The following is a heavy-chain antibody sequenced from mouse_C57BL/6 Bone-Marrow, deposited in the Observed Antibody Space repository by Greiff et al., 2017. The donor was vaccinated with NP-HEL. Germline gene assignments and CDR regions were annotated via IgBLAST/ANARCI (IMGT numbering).Heavy chain of an antibody. CDR3: ARRVVYFYYFDY. V-gene: IGHV1-72*01. J-gene: IGHJ2*01. CDR1: GYTFTSYW. CDR2: IDPNSGGT. Sequence: QVQLQQPGAELVKPGASVKLSCKASGYTFTSYWMHWVKQRPGRGLEWIGRIDPNSGGTKYNEKFKSKATLTVDKPSSPAYMQLSSLTSEDSAVYYCARRVVYFYYFDYWDQGNTLTVTA. D-gene: IGHD2-3*01.